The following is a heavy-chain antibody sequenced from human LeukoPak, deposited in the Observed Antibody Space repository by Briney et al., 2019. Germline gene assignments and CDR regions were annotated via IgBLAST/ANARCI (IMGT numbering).Heavy chain of an antibody. Sequence: SVKASCKASGGTFSSYAISWVRQAPGQGLEWMGGIIPIFGTANYAQKFQGRVTITTDESTSAAYMELSSLRSEDTAVYYCAREWEPEVGYFDYWGQGTLVTVSS. V-gene: IGHV1-69*05. CDR1: GGTFSSYA. CDR3: AREWEPEVGYFDY. J-gene: IGHJ4*02. CDR2: IIPIFGTA. D-gene: IGHD1-26*01.